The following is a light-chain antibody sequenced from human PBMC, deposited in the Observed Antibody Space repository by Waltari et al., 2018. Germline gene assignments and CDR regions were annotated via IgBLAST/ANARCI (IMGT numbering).Light chain of an antibody. V-gene: IGKV4-1*01. Sequence: DIVMTQSPDSLAVSLGERATINCKSSQSVLYTSNNKNYLTWYQQKPGQPPKLLIYWASTRESGVPDRFSGSGSGTDFTLTISSLRAEDVAVYYCQQYYSMHLTFGGGTKVEIK. CDR2: WAS. CDR3: QQYYSMHLT. J-gene: IGKJ4*01. CDR1: QSVLYTSNNKNY.